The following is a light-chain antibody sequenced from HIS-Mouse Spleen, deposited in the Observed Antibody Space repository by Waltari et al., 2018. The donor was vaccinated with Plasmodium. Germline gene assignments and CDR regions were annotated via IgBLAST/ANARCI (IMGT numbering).Light chain of an antibody. CDR2: QDS. CDR3: QAWDSSTVV. J-gene: IGLJ2*01. CDR1: KLGYKY. V-gene: IGLV3-1*01. Sequence: SYELTQPPSVSVSPGQTASIPCSGDKLGYKYACWYQQKPGQSPVLVIYQDSKRPSGIPERFSGSNSGNTATLTISGTQAMDEADYHCQAWDSSTVVFGGGTKLTVL.